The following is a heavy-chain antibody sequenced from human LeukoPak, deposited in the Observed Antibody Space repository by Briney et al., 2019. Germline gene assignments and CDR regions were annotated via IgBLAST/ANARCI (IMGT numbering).Heavy chain of an antibody. CDR2: IYTSGST. V-gene: IGHV4-4*07. CDR3: AREGELYCTNGVCAYYYYGMDV. D-gene: IGHD2-8*01. CDR1: GGSISSYY. Sequence: PSETLSLTCTVSGGSISSYYWSWIRQPAGKGLEWIGRIYTSGSTNYNPSLKSRVTMSVDTSKNQFSLKLSSVTAADTAAYYCAREGELYCTNGVCAYYYYGMDVWGQGTTVTVSS. J-gene: IGHJ6*02.